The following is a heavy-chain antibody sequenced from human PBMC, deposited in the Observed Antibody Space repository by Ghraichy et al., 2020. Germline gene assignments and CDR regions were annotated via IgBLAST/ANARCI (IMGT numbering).Heavy chain of an antibody. Sequence: ASVKVSCKASGYTFTNYGIIWVRQAPGQGLEWMGWISAYNGNTFYAQKLQGRVTMTTDTSTSTAYMKLRSLRSDDTAVYYCARGDGSSGYYYPDDCWGQGTLVTVSS. V-gene: IGHV1-18*04. CDR2: ISAYNGNT. CDR1: GYTFTNYG. J-gene: IGHJ4*02. CDR3: ARGDGSSGYYYPDDC. D-gene: IGHD3-22*01.